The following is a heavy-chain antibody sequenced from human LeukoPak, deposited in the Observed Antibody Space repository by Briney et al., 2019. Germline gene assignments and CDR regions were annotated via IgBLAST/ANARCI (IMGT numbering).Heavy chain of an antibody. V-gene: IGHV4-4*02. CDR3: ASRITVGASVDY. D-gene: IGHD3-10*01. Sequence: SGIRSLTCGMPGGSISGTNWWSSVRQPPGKGLEWIGSICSSESPYYSPALKSRVTVSVDTSKNQFSLKLSSVTAADTAVYFCASRITVGASVDYWG. J-gene: IGHJ4*01. CDR1: GGSISGTNW. CDR2: ICSSESP.